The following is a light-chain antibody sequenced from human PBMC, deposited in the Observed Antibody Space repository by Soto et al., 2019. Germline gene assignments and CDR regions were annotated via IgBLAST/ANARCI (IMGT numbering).Light chain of an antibody. J-gene: IGLJ2*01. V-gene: IGLV7-46*01. Sequence: VVTQEPSLTVSPGGTVTLTCGSSTGAVTSGHYPYWFQQKPGQAPRTLIYDTSNKHSWTPARFSGSLLGGKAALTLSGAQPEDEAEYYCLLSYSGARPYVVFGGGTKLTVL. CDR2: DTS. CDR3: LLSYSGARPYVV. CDR1: TGAVTSGHY.